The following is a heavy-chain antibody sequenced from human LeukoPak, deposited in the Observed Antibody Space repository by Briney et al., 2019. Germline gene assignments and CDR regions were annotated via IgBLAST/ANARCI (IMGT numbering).Heavy chain of an antibody. D-gene: IGHD2-21*02. CDR2: IGSGSAGTT. J-gene: IGHJ6*02. CDR1: GFTFSAYA. V-gene: IGHV3-23*01. CDR3: AKNCDSPMGVPYAMDV. Sequence: GGSLRLSCAASGFTFSAYAMRWVRQAPGEGLEWVSAIGSGSAGTTIYAESVKDRFTISRDDSKNTLYLEISSLRGDDSAVFYCAKNCDSPMGVPYAMDVWGRGTTVTVSS.